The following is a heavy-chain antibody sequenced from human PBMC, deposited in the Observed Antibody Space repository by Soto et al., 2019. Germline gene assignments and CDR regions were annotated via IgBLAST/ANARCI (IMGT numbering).Heavy chain of an antibody. CDR3: ASIWFGDFDY. CDR1: GGSISSADYY. V-gene: IGHV4-30-4*01. Sequence: QVQLQESGPGLVKPSQTLSLTCTVSGGSISSADYYWSWIRQPPGKGLEWIGYFHSSGATYKDPSLKSRVTISVDTSKNQSSLMLDSVTAADTAVYYCASIWFGDFDYWGHGTLVTVSS. CDR2: FHSSGAT. J-gene: IGHJ4*01. D-gene: IGHD3-10*01.